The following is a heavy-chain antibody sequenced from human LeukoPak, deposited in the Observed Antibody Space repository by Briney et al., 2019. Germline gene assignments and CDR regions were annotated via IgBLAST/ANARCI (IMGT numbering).Heavy chain of an antibody. V-gene: IGHV4-59*01. CDR1: GGSISSYY. CDR3: ARGPPVAGFFDY. J-gene: IGHJ4*02. D-gene: IGHD6-19*01. CDR2: IYYSGST. Sequence: SETLSLTCTVSGGSISSYYWSWIRQPPGHGLEWIGYIYYSGSTNYDPSLKSRVTISVDTSKNQFSLRLSSVTAADTAVYYCARGPPVAGFFDYWGQGTLVTVSS.